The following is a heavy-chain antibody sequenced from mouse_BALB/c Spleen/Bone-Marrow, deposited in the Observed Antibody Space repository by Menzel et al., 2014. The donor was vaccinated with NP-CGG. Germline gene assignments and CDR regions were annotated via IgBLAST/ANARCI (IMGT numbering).Heavy chain of an antibody. D-gene: IGHD2-3*01. CDR2: IDPANGNT. CDR3: ARRGDGYYAWFAY. Sequence: PGASVKLSCTASGFNIKDTYMHWVKQRPEQGLEWIGRIDPANGNTKYDPKFQGKATITADTSSNTAYLQLSSLTSEDTAVYYCARRGDGYYAWFAYWGQGTLVTVSA. CDR1: GFNIKDTY. V-gene: IGHV14-3*02. J-gene: IGHJ3*01.